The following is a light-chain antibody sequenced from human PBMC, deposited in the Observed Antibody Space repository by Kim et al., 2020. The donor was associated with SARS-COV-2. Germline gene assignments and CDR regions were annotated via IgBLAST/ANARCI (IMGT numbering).Light chain of an antibody. Sequence: QTVKITCQGDSLRSYYASWYQQKPGQAPVLVIYGKNNRPSGIPDRFSGSSSGNTASLTITGAQAEDEADYYCNSRDSSGDYLDRVFGGGTKLTVL. V-gene: IGLV3-19*01. CDR2: GKN. CDR3: NSRDSSGDYLDRV. J-gene: IGLJ3*02. CDR1: SLRSYY.